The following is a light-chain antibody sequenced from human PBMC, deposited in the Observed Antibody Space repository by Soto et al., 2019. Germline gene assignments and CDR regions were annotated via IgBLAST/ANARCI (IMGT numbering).Light chain of an antibody. CDR3: QSYDRSLGGKV. CDR1: SSNIGAGYD. V-gene: IGLV1-40*01. CDR2: SDT. Sequence: QSVLTQPPSVSGAPGQRVTISCTGSSSNIGAGYDVHWYQQLPGTAPKLLIYSDTHRPSGVPDRFSGSKSGTSASLAITGLQAEDEADYYCQSYDRSLGGKVFGGGTKLTVL. J-gene: IGLJ2*01.